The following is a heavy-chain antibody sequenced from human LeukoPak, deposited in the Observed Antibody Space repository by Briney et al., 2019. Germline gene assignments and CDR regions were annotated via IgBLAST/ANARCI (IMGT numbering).Heavy chain of an antibody. Sequence: PGGSLRLSCAASGFTFSSYGMHWVRQAPGKGLEWVAVIWYDGSNKYYADSAKGRFTISRDNSKNTLYLQMNSLRAEDTAAYYCARDPYYGPKKEYYYYGMDVWGQGTTVTVSS. CDR3: ARDPYYGPKKEYYYYGMDV. D-gene: IGHD3-10*01. J-gene: IGHJ6*02. V-gene: IGHV3-33*01. CDR2: IWYDGSNK. CDR1: GFTFSSYG.